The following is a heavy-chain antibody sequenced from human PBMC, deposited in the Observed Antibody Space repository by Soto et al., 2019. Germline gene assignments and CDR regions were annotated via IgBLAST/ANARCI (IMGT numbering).Heavy chain of an antibody. J-gene: IGHJ4*02. Sequence: PGGSLRLSCAASGFTFSSYAMSWVRQAPGKGLEWVSAISGSGGSTYYADSVKGRFTISRDNAKNTLYLQMNSLRAEDTAVYYCAKDLVDSSGPGYYFDYGGQGPLVTVS. CDR3: AKDLVDSSGPGYYFDY. D-gene: IGHD6-19*01. CDR2: ISGSGGST. V-gene: IGHV3-23*01. CDR1: GFTFSSYA.